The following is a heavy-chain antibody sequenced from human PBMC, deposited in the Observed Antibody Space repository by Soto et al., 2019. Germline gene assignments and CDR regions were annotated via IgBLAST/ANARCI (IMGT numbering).Heavy chain of an antibody. CDR2: IWSDGNNK. CDR1: GFTFRSYG. Sequence: GSLRLSCAASGFTFRSYGMHWVRQAPGKGLEWVAVIWSDGNNKYYADSVKGRFTISRDNSKKTLYLQMNSLRAEDTAVYYCARVPYCSSSGCYSWFDPWGQGT. J-gene: IGHJ5*02. CDR3: ARVPYCSSSGCYSWFDP. D-gene: IGHD2-2*01. V-gene: IGHV3-33*01.